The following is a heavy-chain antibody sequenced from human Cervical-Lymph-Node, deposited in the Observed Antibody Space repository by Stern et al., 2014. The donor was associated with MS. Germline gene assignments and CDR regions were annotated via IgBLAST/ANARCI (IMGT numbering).Heavy chain of an antibody. Sequence: VQLVQSGAEVKKTGESLKISCKLSGYSFTIYYIAWVRQMPGKGLEWMGVIYPYDSDPTYSPSFQGQVTISADKSITTAYLQWSSLRASDTAMYYCARHVQGFDYWGQGTLVTVSS. CDR1: GYSFTIYY. J-gene: IGHJ4*02. CDR3: ARHVQGFDY. CDR2: IYPYDSDP. V-gene: IGHV5-51*01.